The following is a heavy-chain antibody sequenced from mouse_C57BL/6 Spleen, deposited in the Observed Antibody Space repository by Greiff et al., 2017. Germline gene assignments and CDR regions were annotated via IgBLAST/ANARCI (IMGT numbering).Heavy chain of an antibody. V-gene: IGHV1-26*01. J-gene: IGHJ2*01. Sequence: EVQLQQSGPELVKPGASVKISCKASGYTFTDYYMNWVKQSHGKSLEWIGDINPNNGGTSYNQKFKGKATLTVDKSSSTAYMELRSLTSEDSAVYYCARYDYTYYFVYWGQGTTLTVSS. CDR1: GYTFTDYY. CDR2: INPNNGGT. CDR3: ARYDYTYYFVY. D-gene: IGHD1-1*02.